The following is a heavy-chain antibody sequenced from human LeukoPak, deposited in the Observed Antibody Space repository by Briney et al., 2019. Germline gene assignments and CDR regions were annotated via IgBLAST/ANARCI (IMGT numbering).Heavy chain of an antibody. CDR2: IHHSGSI. D-gene: IGHD3-22*01. J-gene: IGHJ4*02. CDR1: GGSFSGYY. Sequence: SETLSLTCVVYGGSFSGYYWSWIRQPPGKGLEWIGEIHHSGSIKYNPSLKSRVTISVDTSKNQFSLKLSSVTAADTAVYYCARGPYYYDSGYLNYWGQGTLVTVSS. V-gene: IGHV4-34*01. CDR3: ARGPYYYDSGYLNY.